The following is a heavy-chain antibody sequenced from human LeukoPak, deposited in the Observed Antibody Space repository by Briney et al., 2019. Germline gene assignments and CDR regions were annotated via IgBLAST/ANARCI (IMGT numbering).Heavy chain of an antibody. Sequence: PSETLSLTCTVSGASIGSGAHYWSWMRQPPGKGLEWIGYIWHSGNTNYNPSLKSRVTMSVDTSKNQVSLKLTSVTAADTAAYYCVSGTAPKSYYYYYMDVWGKGTTVTVSS. CDR3: VSGTAPKSYYYYYMDV. J-gene: IGHJ6*03. V-gene: IGHV4-61*08. D-gene: IGHD1-1*01. CDR2: IWHSGNT. CDR1: GASIGSGAHY.